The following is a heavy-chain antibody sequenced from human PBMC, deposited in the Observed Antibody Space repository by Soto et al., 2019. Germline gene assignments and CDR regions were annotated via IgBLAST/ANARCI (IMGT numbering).Heavy chain of an antibody. CDR2: ISAYNGHT. J-gene: IGHJ4*02. CDR1: GYTFTSYG. V-gene: IGHV1-18*01. Sequence: QVQLVQSGAEVKKPRASVKVSCKASGYTFTSYGIRWVRQTPGQGLEWMGWISAYNGHTYYAQKLQGRVTITTDTSSSTAYMEWRSLRSDDTAVYYCARTRYANVHLPCFWGQGTLVTVSS. CDR3: ARTRYANVHLPCF. D-gene: IGHD3-16*01.